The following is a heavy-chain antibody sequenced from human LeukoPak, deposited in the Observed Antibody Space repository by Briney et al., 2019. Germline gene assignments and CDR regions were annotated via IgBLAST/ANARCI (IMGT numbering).Heavy chain of an antibody. J-gene: IGHJ3*02. Sequence: GSLRLSCAASGFTFSSYAMSWVRQAPGKGLEWVSAISGSGGSTYYADSVKGRFTISRDNSKNTLYLQMNSLRAEDTAVYYCAKERLRFLEWLFDAFDIWGQGTMVTVSS. V-gene: IGHV3-23*01. D-gene: IGHD3-3*01. CDR3: AKERLRFLEWLFDAFDI. CDR2: ISGSGGST. CDR1: GFTFSSYA.